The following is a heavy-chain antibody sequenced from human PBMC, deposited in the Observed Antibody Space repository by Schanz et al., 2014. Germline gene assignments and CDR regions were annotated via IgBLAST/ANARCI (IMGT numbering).Heavy chain of an antibody. CDR1: GFTFNNYG. CDR3: AKDRLLGYQWQDAFDI. D-gene: IGHD2-2*01. CDR2: IYYDGSDK. J-gene: IGHJ3*02. Sequence: QAQLVESGGGVVQPGRSLRLSCAASGFTFNNYGMHWVRQAPGKGLEWVALIYYDGSDKYYADFVEGRFTISRDNSQNTRYLQMSSLRLEDPAVYYCAKDRLLGYQWQDAFDIGGQGTLVTVSS. V-gene: IGHV3-33*06.